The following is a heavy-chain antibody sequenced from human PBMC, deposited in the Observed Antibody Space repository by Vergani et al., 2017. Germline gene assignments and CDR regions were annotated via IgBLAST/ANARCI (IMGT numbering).Heavy chain of an antibody. Sequence: QVQLQESGPGLVKPSQTLSLTCTVSGGAFRSRGQSWTWVRQLANQGLEWIGRIYRSGTTNYNPSLRCRVTVSVDTSKKQLSLELASVTAADTAVYYCARDGCDYYKDALDLWGLGTMVTV. V-gene: IGHV4-61*02. CDR1: GGAFRSRGQS. CDR3: ARDGCDYYKDALDL. CDR2: IYRSGTT. J-gene: IGHJ3*01. D-gene: IGHD2-21*02.